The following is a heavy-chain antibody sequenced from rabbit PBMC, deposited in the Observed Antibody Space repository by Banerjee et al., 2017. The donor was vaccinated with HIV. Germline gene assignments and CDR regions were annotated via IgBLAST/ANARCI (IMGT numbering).Heavy chain of an antibody. V-gene: IGHV1S40*01. Sequence: QSLEESWGGLVKPGASLTLTCKASGFSFNSGYDMCWVRQAPGKGLEWIACIYAGSSGATYSATWAKGRFTISKTSSTTVTLQMTSLTVADTATYFCARDTGSSFSSYGMDLWGQGTLVTVS. CDR3: ARDTGSSFSSYGMDL. CDR2: IYAGSSGAT. D-gene: IGHD8-1*01. J-gene: IGHJ6*01. CDR1: GFSFNSGYD.